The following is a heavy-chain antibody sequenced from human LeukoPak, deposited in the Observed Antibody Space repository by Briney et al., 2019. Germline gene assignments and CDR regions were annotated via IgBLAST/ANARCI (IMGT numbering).Heavy chain of an antibody. D-gene: IGHD3-22*01. V-gene: IGHV4-61*02. CDR2: IYTSGST. CDR3: ATMSFRGYYYDSSGYYRSFDY. CDR1: GGSISSGSYY. Sequence: SETLSLTCTVSGGSISSGSYYWSWIRQPAGKGLEWIGRIYTSGSTNYNPSLKSRVTISVDTSKNQFSLKLSSVTAADTAVYYCATMSFRGYYYDSSGYYRSFDYWGQGTLVTVSS. J-gene: IGHJ4*02.